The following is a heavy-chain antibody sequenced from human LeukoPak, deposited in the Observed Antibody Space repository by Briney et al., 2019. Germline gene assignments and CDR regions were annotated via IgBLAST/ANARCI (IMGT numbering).Heavy chain of an antibody. CDR2: ISAYNGNT. CDR3: ARDQWELLPDAFDI. CDR1: GYTFTSYG. V-gene: IGHV1-18*01. J-gene: IGHJ3*02. D-gene: IGHD1-26*01. Sequence: ASVKVSCKVSGYTFTSYGISWVRQAPGQGLEWMGWISAYNGNTNYAQKLQGRVTMTTDTSTSTAYMELRSLRSDDTAVYYCARDQWELLPDAFDIWGQGTMVTVSS.